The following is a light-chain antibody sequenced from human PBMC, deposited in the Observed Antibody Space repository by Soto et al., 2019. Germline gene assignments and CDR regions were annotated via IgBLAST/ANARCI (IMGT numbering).Light chain of an antibody. CDR1: SSDVGGYNY. CDR3: NSYADSDNWV. V-gene: IGLV2-8*01. Sequence: QLVLTQPPSASGSPGQSVTISCTGTSSDVGGYNYVSWYQHHPGKAPKLMIYEVTKRPSGVPDRFSGSKSGNTASLTVSGLQAEDEADYYCNSYADSDNWVFGGGTKVTVL. CDR2: EVT. J-gene: IGLJ3*02.